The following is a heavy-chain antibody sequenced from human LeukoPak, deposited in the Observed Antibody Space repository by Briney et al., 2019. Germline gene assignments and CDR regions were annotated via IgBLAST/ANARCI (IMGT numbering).Heavy chain of an antibody. Sequence: GGSLRLSCAASGFIVSSNYMSWVRQAPGKGLEWVSFTNSGGSTDYADSVKGRFTISRDDPKNTLYLQMNSLRVEDTAVYYCARDLAYWGQGTLVTVSS. CDR3: ARDLAY. J-gene: IGHJ4*02. V-gene: IGHV3-66*01. CDR2: TNSGGST. D-gene: IGHD3-16*01. CDR1: GFIVSSNY.